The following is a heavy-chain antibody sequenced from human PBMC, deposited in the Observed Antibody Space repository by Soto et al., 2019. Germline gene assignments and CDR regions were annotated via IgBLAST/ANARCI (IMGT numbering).Heavy chain of an antibody. V-gene: IGHV4-30-4*01. CDR3: ARGGYDTSGQTFIGWGPDC. CDR2: RYYSGNT. CDR1: GFSITSGSYY. J-gene: IGHJ4*02. D-gene: IGHD3-22*01. Sequence: HVQLQESGPGPVTPSQTLSLSCTVSGFSITSGSYYWTWVRQSPGTGLEWIGYRYYSGNTYYNPSLNGRATISVDTSNNQCSLKLTSVTAADTAVYYCARGGYDTSGQTFIGWGPDCWGQGTLVTVSS.